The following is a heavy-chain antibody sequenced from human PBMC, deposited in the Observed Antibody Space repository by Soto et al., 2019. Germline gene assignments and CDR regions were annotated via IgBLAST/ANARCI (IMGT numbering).Heavy chain of an antibody. D-gene: IGHD2-15*01. Sequence: QVQLQESGPGLVKPSQTLSLTCTVSGGSISSGGYYWSWIRQHPGKVLERIGYIYYSGSTYYNPSLKSRVTISVDTSKNQFSLKLSSVTAADTAVYYCARAIRGVVVAAELDYWGQGTLVTVSS. CDR3: ARAIRGVVVAAELDY. J-gene: IGHJ4*02. V-gene: IGHV4-31*03. CDR1: GGSISSGGYY. CDR2: IYYSGST.